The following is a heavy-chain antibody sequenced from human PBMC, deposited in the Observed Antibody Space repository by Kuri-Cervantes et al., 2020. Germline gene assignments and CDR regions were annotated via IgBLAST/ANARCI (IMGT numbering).Heavy chain of an antibody. D-gene: IGHD3-3*01. Sequence: GESLKISCAASGFTVSSNYMSWVRQAPGKGLEWVSVIYSGGSTYYADSVKGRFTISRDNSKNTLYLQMNSLRAEDTAVYYCARDVRFLGRHNWFDPWGQGTLVTVSS. CDR3: ARDVRFLGRHNWFDP. CDR2: IYSGGST. J-gene: IGHJ5*02. CDR1: GFTVSSNY. V-gene: IGHV3-53*01.